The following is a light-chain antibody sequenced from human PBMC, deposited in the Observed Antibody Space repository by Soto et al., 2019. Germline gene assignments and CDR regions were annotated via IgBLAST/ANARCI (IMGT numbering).Light chain of an antibody. CDR3: AAWDDSLNGYV. J-gene: IGLJ1*01. Sequence: SALTQPASVSGSPGQSITISCTGTSSDIGAYEYVSWYQQHPGKTPRLLIHGARNRPTGISSRFSGSKSGLTASLTISGLQAEEEADYYCAAWDDSLNGYVVGTGTKGPVL. CDR1: SSDIGAYEY. CDR2: GAR. V-gene: IGLV2-14*01.